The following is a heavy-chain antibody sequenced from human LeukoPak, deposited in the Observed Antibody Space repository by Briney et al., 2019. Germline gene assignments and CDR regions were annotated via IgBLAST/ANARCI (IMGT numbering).Heavy chain of an antibody. CDR3: ARDVGYCSGGSCYQDY. CDR1: GFTFSSYS. CDR2: ISSSSSYI. V-gene: IGHV3-21*01. D-gene: IGHD2-15*01. Sequence: GGSLRLSGAASGFTFSSYSMNWVRQAPGKGLEWVSSISSSSSYIYYADSVKGRFTISRDNAKNSLYLQMNSLRAEDTAVYYCARDVGYCSGGSCYQDYWGQGTLVAVSS. J-gene: IGHJ4*02.